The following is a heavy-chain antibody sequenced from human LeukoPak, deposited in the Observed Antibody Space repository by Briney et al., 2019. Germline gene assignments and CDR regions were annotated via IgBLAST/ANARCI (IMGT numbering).Heavy chain of an antibody. CDR3: AKVSPRGYSSSWYSPIDY. CDR1: GFTFSNYA. V-gene: IGHV3-23*01. CDR2: IRGSDGST. J-gene: IGHJ4*02. Sequence: SGGSLRLSCAASGFTFSNYAMSWVRQAPGKGLEWVSAIRGSDGSTNYADSVKGRFTISRDNSKNTLYLQMNSLRAEDTAVYYCAKVSPRGYSSSWYSPIDYWGQGTLVTVSS. D-gene: IGHD6-13*01.